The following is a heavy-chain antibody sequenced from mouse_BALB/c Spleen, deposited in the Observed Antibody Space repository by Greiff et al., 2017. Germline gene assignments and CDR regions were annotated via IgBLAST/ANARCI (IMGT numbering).Heavy chain of an antibody. CDR2: ISSGSSTI. J-gene: IGHJ4*01. CDR1: GFTFSSFG. V-gene: IGHV5-17*02. D-gene: IGHD2-14*01. CDR3: AREVRRDYYAMDY. Sequence: EVQLVESGGDLVQPGGSRKLSCAASGFTFSSFGMHWVRQAPEKGLEWVAYISSGSSTIYYADTVKGRFTISRDNPKNTLFLQMTSLRSEDTAMYYCAREVRRDYYAMDYWGQGTSVTVSS.